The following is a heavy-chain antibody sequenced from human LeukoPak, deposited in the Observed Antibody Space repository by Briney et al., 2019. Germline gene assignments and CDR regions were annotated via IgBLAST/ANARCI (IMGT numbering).Heavy chain of an antibody. CDR1: GYTFTNYY. CDR2: INPSGGST. J-gene: IGHJ4*02. CDR3: ARWTTTYLDY. Sequence: ASVKVSCKASGYTFTNYYIHWVRQAPGQGLEWMGIINPSGGSTNFAQKFQGRVTMTTDTSTITVYMELSSLRSEDAAVYYCARWTTTYLDYWGQGTLVTVSS. V-gene: IGHV1-46*01. D-gene: IGHD4-11*01.